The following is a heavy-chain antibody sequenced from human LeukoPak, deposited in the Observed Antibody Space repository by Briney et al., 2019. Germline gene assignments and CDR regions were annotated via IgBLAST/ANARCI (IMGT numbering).Heavy chain of an antibody. CDR2: ISSSSSYI. V-gene: IGHV3-21*01. D-gene: IGHD3-10*01. J-gene: IGHJ4*02. CDR3: ASGAGSTMVRGVIKEDY. CDR1: GFTFSSYS. Sequence: KSGGSLRLSCAASGFTFSSYSMNWVRQAPGKGLEWVSSISSSSSYIYYADSVKGRFTISRDNAKNSLYLQMNSLRAEDTAVYYCASGAGSTMVRGVIKEDYWGQGTLVTVSS.